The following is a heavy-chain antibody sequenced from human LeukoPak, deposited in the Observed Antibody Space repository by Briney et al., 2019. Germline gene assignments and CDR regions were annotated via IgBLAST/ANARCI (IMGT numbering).Heavy chain of an antibody. J-gene: IGHJ4*02. V-gene: IGHV3-30*02. CDR1: GFTFSRYD. CDR3: AKIVVVPAGIDY. Sequence: GGSLRLSCAASGFTFSRYDLSWVRQAPGKGLEWVAFIRYDGSNKYYTDSVKGRFTISRDNSKNTLYLQMNSLRTEDTAVYYCAKIVVVPAGIDYWGQGTLVTVSS. D-gene: IGHD2-2*01. CDR2: IRYDGSNK.